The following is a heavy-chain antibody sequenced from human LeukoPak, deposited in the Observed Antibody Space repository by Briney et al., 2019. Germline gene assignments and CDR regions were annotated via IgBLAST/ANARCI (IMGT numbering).Heavy chain of an antibody. CDR3: ARDMRGWYGYYFDY. J-gene: IGHJ4*02. CDR1: GFTVSRNY. Sequence: GGSLRLSCAASGFTVSRNYMSWVRQAPGKGLEWVSGINWNGGSTGYADSVKGRFTISRDNAKNSLYLQMNSLRAEDTALYYCARDMRGWYGYYFDYWGQGTLVTVSS. V-gene: IGHV3-20*04. CDR2: INWNGGST. D-gene: IGHD6-19*01.